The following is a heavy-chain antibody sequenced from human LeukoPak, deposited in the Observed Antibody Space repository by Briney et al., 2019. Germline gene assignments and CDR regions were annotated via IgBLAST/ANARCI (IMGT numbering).Heavy chain of an antibody. CDR2: ISSSSSYI. CDR1: GFTFSSYS. D-gene: IGHD6-6*01. CDR3: AKRDDSSSSRSFEDY. V-gene: IGHV3-21*01. J-gene: IGHJ4*02. Sequence: KSGGSLRLSCAASGFTFSSYSMNWVRQAPGKGLEWVSSISSSSSYIYYADSVKSRCTISRDNAKNSLYLQMHSLRAEDTAVYYCAKRDDSSSSRSFEDYWGQGTLVTVSS.